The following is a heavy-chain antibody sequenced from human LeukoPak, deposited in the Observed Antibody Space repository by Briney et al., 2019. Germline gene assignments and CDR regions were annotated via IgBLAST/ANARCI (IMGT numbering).Heavy chain of an antibody. CDR1: SGSISSYY. J-gene: IGHJ3*01. CDR3: ARDTYYYDSDAFDF. V-gene: IGHV4-59*06. Sequence: SETLSLTCTVSSGSISSYYWSWLRQPPGQGLEWMGYIYYGGSTYYNPSLKSRVTISVDTSKNQFSLKLSSVTAADTAVYYCARDTYYYDSDAFDFWGQGTMVTVSS. D-gene: IGHD3-22*01. CDR2: IYYGGST.